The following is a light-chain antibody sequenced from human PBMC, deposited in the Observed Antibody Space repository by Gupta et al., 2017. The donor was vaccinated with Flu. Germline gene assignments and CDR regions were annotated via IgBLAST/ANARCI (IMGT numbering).Light chain of an antibody. V-gene: IGKV1-33*01. CDR3: QQDYNFPLT. Sequence: DIQMTQSPSSLSASLGDRVTITCQASQGISYYLNWYQQKPGKAPNLLIYDASNLKTGVPSRFSGSDYGTDFTLTISRLQPEDDSTYYCQQDYNFPLTFGGGTKVEIK. J-gene: IGKJ4*01. CDR1: QGISYY. CDR2: DAS.